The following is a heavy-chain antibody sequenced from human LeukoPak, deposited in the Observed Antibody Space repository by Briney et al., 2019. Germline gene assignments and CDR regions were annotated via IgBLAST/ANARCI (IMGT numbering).Heavy chain of an antibody. J-gene: IGHJ4*02. D-gene: IGHD5-12*01. CDR2: ISYDGSNK. V-gene: IGHV3-30*19. CDR3: ARDLGGYGSNLFDY. Sequence: PGGSLRLSCEASGSGMPFSSYGLHWVRQAPGKGLEWVAVISYDGSNKYYADSVKGRFTISRDNSKNTLYLQMNSLRAEDTAVYYCARDLGGYGSNLFDYWGQGTLVTVSS. CDR1: GSGMPFSSYG.